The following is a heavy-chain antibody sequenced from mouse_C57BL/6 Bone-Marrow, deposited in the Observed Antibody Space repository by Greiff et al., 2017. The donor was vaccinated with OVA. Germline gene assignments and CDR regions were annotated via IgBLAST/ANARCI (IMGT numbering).Heavy chain of an antibody. D-gene: IGHD2-4*01. CDR1: GYTFTDYY. J-gene: IGHJ2*01. CDR2: INPNNGGT. V-gene: IGHV1-26*01. CDR3: ARHYDYDEGFDY. Sequence: EVQLQQSGPELVKPGASVKISCKASGYTFTDYYMNWVKQSHGKSLEWIGDINPNNGGTSYNQKFKGKATLTVDKSSSTAYMELRSLTSEDSAVYYCARHYDYDEGFDYWGQGTTLTVSS.